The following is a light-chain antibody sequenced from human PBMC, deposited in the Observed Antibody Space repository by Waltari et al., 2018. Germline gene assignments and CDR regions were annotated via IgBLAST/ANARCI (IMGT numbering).Light chain of an antibody. CDR2: QDD. V-gene: IGLV3-1*01. J-gene: IGLJ2*01. CDR1: KLGDKY. CDR3: QAWDSSTVV. Sequence: SYELTQSPSVSVSPGQTASIPCSGDKLGDKYACWYQQKPGQFPVLVIYQDDKRPSGIPERFSGSNSGNTATLTISGTQAMDEADYYCQAWDSSTVVFGGGTKLTVL.